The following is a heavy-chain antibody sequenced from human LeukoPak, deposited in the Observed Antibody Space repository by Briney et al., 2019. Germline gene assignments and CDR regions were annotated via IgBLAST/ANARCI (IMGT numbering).Heavy chain of an antibody. J-gene: IGHJ4*02. CDR3: ARGGAVDPLLVDY. D-gene: IGHD6-19*01. V-gene: IGHV4-59*01. CDR2: IYYSGST. CDR1: GGSISSYY. Sequence: SETLSLTCTVTGGSISSYYWSWIRQPPGKRLEWIGYIYYSGSTNYNPSLKSRVIISVDTSKNQFSLKLSSVTAADTAVYYCARGGAVDPLLVDYWGQGTLVTVSS.